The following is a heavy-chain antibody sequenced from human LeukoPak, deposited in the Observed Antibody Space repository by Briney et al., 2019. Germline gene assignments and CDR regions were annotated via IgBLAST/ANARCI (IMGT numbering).Heavy chain of an antibody. CDR1: GGTFSSYA. V-gene: IGHV1-69*04. CDR3: ARDRDDFWSGYSAPDY. J-gene: IGHJ4*02. D-gene: IGHD3-3*01. CDR2: IIPILGIA. Sequence: SVKVSCKASGGTFSSYAISWVRQAPGQGLEWMGRIIPILGIANYAQKFQGRVTITADKSTSTAYMELSSLRSEDTAVYYCARDRDDFWSGYSAPDYWGQGTLVTVSS.